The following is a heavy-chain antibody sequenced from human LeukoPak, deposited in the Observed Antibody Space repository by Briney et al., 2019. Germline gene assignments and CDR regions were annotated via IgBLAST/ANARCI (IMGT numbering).Heavy chain of an antibody. CDR2: IYYSGST. D-gene: IGHD6-13*01. Sequence: PSQTLSLTCTVSGVSISSGGYYWSWIRQHPGKGLEWIGYIYYSGSTYYNPALKSRFTISVDTAKNQFSLKLSSVTAADTAVYYCASVSIAAAGENWFDPWGQGTLVTVSS. CDR1: GVSISSGGYY. CDR3: ASVSIAAAGENWFDP. V-gene: IGHV4-31*03. J-gene: IGHJ5*02.